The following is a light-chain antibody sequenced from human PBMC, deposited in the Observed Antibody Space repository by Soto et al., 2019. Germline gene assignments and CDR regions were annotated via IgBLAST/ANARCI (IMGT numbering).Light chain of an antibody. CDR1: QSVLYSSNNKNY. Sequence: DIGLTQSPDALAVSLGERATINCKSSQSVLYSSNNKNYLAWYQQKPGQPPKLLIYWASTRESGVPDRFSGSGSGTDFTLTISSLQAEDVAVYYCQQYYSTPQTFGQ. CDR3: QQYYSTPQT. V-gene: IGKV4-1*01. J-gene: IGKJ1*01. CDR2: WAS.